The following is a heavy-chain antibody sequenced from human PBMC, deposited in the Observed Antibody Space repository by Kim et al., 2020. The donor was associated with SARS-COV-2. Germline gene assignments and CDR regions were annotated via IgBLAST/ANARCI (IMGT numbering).Heavy chain of an antibody. CDR3: AKDSAYSGSPNWFDP. J-gene: IGHJ5*02. D-gene: IGHD1-26*01. Sequence: SVKGRFTLSRDNAKTSLYLQMNSLRAEDTALYYCAKDSAYSGSPNWFDPWGQGTLVTVSS. V-gene: IGHV3-9*01.